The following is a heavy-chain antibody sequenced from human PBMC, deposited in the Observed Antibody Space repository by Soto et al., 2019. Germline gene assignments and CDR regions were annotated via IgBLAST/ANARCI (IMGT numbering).Heavy chain of an antibody. CDR3: AKDSRGELYYFDY. V-gene: IGHV3-23*01. CDR1: GFTFSSYA. Sequence: PGGSLRLSCAASGFTFSSYAVSWVRPAPGKGLEWVSAISGSGGSTYYADSVKGRFTISRDNSKNTLYLQMNSLRAEDTAVYYCAKDSRGELYYFDYWGQGTLVTGSS. D-gene: IGHD3-10*01. CDR2: ISGSGGST. J-gene: IGHJ4*02.